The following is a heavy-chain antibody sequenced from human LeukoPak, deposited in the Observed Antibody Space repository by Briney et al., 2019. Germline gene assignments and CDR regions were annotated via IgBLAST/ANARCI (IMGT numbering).Heavy chain of an antibody. V-gene: IGHV3-7*04. CDR2: IKHDGTEQ. CDR1: GFIFSSHW. CDR3: ARSYSRVRFDF. Sequence: GGSLRLSCAASGFIFSSHWMSWVRQAPGKGLEWVANIKHDGTEQYFVDSVKGRFTISRDNAKNSLFLQMNSLRAEDTAVYYCARSYSRVRFDFWGQGTLVTVSS. J-gene: IGHJ4*02. D-gene: IGHD6-13*01.